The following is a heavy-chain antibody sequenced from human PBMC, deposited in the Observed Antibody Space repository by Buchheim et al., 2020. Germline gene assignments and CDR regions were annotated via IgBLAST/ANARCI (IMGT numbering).Heavy chain of an antibody. Sequence: QVQLQESGPGLVKPSETLSLTCTVSSGSISSNYWNWIRQPPGKELEWIGFISSGGSTNYNPSLKSRVTMSVDTSKTEFSLKLRSVTTADTAVYYCARAPTGGYWATGRGYFDYWGPGT. CDR2: ISSGGST. D-gene: IGHD1-26*01. CDR1: SGSISSNY. V-gene: IGHV4-59*01. CDR3: ARAPTGGYWATGRGYFDY. J-gene: IGHJ4*02.